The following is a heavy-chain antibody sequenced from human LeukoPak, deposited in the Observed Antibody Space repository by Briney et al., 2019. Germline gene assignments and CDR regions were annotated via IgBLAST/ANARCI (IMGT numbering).Heavy chain of an antibody. CDR1: GFTFSSYG. D-gene: IGHD3-22*01. J-gene: IGHJ4*02. Sequence: PGGSLRLSCAASGFTFSSYGISWVRQAPGKGLEWVSAISGSGGSTYYADSVKGRFTISRDNSKNTLYLQMNSLRAEDTAVYYCVKDYYDSSGYYYAFGDYWGQGTLVTVSS. CDR2: ISGSGGST. V-gene: IGHV3-23*01. CDR3: VKDYYDSSGYYYAFGDY.